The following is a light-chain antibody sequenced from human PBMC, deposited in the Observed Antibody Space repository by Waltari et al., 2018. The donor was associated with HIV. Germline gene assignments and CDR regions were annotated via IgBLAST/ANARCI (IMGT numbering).Light chain of an antibody. CDR2: EVT. Sequence: QSALTQPPSASGSPGQSVTISCAGSSADIGGYDFVSWFQQYPGQAPKLIIYEVTKRPPGVPDRFSGTKSGNTASLTVSRLQPDDEADYYCFSYAGDNMGVLGLGTRVTVL. CDR3: FSYAGDNMGV. J-gene: IGLJ1*01. V-gene: IGLV2-8*01. CDR1: SADIGGYDF.